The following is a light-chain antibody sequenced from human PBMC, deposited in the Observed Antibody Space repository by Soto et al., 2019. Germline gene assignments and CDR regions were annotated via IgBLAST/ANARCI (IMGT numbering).Light chain of an antibody. Sequence: DIQMTQSPPTLSASVGDRVTITCRASQSISRWLAWYQQKPGKAPELLIHDATSLESGVPTRFSGSGSGTDFTLTISSLQPEDFPTNYCQHNISYQIPSGEGPRLEIK. J-gene: IGKJ5*01. CDR3: QHNISYQIP. CDR1: QSISRW. CDR2: DAT. V-gene: IGKV1-5*01.